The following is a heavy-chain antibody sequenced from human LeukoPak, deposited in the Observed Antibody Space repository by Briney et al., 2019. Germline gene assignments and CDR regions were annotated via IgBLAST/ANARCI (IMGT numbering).Heavy chain of an antibody. J-gene: IGHJ6*02. Sequence: SETLSLTCTVSGGSISSYYWSWIRQPPGKGLEWIGYIYYSGSTNYNPSLKSRVTISVDTSKNQFSLKLSSVTAADTAVYYCARVPGYSYGYDYYYYYGMDVWDQGTTVTVSS. CDR3: ARVPGYSYGYDYYYYYGMDV. CDR1: GGSISSYY. V-gene: IGHV4-59*01. CDR2: IYYSGST. D-gene: IGHD5-18*01.